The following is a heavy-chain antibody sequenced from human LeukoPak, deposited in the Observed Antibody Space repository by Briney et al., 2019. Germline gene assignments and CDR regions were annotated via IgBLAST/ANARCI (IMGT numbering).Heavy chain of an antibody. J-gene: IGHJ4*02. V-gene: IGHV1-18*01. CDR3: ARFFAGLPPSN. D-gene: IGHD3-3*01. CDR1: GGTFSSYA. Sequence: ASVKVSCKASGGTFSSYAISWVRQAPGQGLEWMGWISAYNGNTNYAQKLQGRVTMTTDTSTSTAYMELRSLRSDDTAVYYCARFFAGLPPSNWGQGTLVTVSS. CDR2: ISAYNGNT.